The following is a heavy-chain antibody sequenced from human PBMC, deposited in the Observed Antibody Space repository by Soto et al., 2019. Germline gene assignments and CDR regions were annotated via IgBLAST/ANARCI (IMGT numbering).Heavy chain of an antibody. CDR1: GFTFSSYG. CDR2: IWYDGSNK. J-gene: IGHJ3*02. D-gene: IGHD3-10*01. Sequence: QVQLVESGGGVVRPGRSLRLSCAASGFTFSSYGMHWVRQAPGKGLEWVAVIWYDGSNKYYADSVKGRFTISRDNSKNTLYLQMNSLRAEDTAVYYCARGNYLGAFDIWGQGTMVTVSS. CDR3: ARGNYLGAFDI. V-gene: IGHV3-33*01.